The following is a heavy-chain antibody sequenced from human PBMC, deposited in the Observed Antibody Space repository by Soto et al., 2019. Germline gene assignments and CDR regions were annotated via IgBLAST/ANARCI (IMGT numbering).Heavy chain of an antibody. J-gene: IGHJ4*02. V-gene: IGHV3-30-3*01. Sequence: PGGSLRLSCAASGFTFSSYAMHWVRQAPGKGLEWVAVISYDGSNKYYADSVKGRFTISRDNSKNTLYLQMNSLRAEDTAVYYCARDQGGSSSWYVYWGQGTLVTVSS. CDR2: ISYDGSNK. D-gene: IGHD6-13*01. CDR3: ARDQGGSSSWYVY. CDR1: GFTFSSYA.